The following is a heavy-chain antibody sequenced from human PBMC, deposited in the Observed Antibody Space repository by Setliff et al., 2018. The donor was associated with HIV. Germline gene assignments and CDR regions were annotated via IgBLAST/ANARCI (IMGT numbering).Heavy chain of an antibody. CDR2: INNDSGTI. J-gene: IGHJ4*02. Sequence: PGESLKISCAASGFTFSTYGLNWVRQAPGKGLEWISYINNDSGTIYYADSVKGRFTISRDYSKNMVYLQVSSLRAEDSAVYYCVKSASWDLRGWLHWGQGTPVTVSS. V-gene: IGHV3-48*01. CDR1: GFTFSTYG. CDR3: VKSASWDLRGWLH. D-gene: IGHD6-19*01.